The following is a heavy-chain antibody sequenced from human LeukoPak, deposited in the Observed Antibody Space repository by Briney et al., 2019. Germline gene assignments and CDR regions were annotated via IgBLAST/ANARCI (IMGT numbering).Heavy chain of an antibody. CDR3: AKVGAWQLLNDLFDF. J-gene: IGHJ4*02. CDR2: ISNDGTHK. CDR1: GFTFGDFA. D-gene: IGHD2-2*01. Sequence: GRSLRLSCAASGFTFGDFAMHWVRQAPGKGLEWVAVISNDGTHKFYADSMKGRFTISRDNSKNTLYLQMNSLRGEDAAVYFCAKVGAWQLLNDLFDFWGQGTLVAVSS. V-gene: IGHV3-30*18.